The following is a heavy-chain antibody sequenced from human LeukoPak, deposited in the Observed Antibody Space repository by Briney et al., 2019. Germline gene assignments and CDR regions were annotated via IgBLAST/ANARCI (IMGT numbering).Heavy chain of an antibody. V-gene: IGHV4-59*08. D-gene: IGHD3-16*01. CDR2: IYCSGST. Sequence: SETLSPARPLAAASISSYYWGCTRQPPGNGLEWIRYIYCSGSTNYIPPLQRRVTISVDTSKNQFSLKLSSVTAADTAEYYCARHPVAVMLVFGYWGQGTLVSVSS. CDR1: AASISSYY. CDR3: ARHPVAVMLVFGY. J-gene: IGHJ4*02.